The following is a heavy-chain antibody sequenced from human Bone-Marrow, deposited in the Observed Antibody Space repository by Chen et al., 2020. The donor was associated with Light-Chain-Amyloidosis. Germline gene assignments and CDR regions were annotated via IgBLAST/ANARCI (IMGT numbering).Heavy chain of an antibody. D-gene: IGHD1-26*01. CDR2: IYSGSP. CDR3: ARSYNGRYWGFDY. CDR1: GVSITNSNYY. V-gene: IGHV4-39*01. Sequence: QLQLQESGPGLVKPSETLSLTCTVSGVSITNSNYYWAWIRQPPGKGLEWIGSIYSGSPYYNPSLKSRVTISVATSRIQVSLSLNSVTAADTAVYYCARSYNGRYWGFDYWGQGTPVAVSS. J-gene: IGHJ4*02.